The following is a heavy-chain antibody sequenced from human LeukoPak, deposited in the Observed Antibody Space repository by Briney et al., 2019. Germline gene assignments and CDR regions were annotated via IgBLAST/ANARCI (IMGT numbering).Heavy chain of an antibody. D-gene: IGHD2-2*01. CDR1: GFTFSSYF. CDR3: AKGGDTSCHVCWFDP. V-gene: IGHV3-23*01. CDR2: ISRSGDST. J-gene: IGHJ5*02. Sequence: GGSLRLSCAASGFTFSSYFMTWVRQAPGKGLEWVSTISRSGDSTYYEDSVKGRFTISRDNSKNTLYLQMNSLRAEDTAVYYCAKGGDTSCHVCWFDPWGQGTLVTVSS.